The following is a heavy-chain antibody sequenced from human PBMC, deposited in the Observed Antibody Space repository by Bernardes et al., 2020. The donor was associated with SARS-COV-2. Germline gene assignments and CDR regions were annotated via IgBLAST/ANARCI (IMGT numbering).Heavy chain of an antibody. CDR3: ASPGKKQQLVRWYFDY. J-gene: IGHJ4*02. V-gene: IGHV3-66*02. CDR2: IYSGGST. Sequence: VGALRLSCAASGFTVSSNYMSWVRQAPGKGLEWVSVIYSGGSTYYADSVKGRFTISRDNSKNTLYLQMNSLRAEDTAVYYCASPGKKQQLVRWYFDYWGQGTLVTVSS. CDR1: GFTVSSNY. D-gene: IGHD6-13*01.